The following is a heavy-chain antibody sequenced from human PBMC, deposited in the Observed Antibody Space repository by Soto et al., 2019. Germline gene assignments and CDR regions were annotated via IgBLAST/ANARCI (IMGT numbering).Heavy chain of an antibody. CDR2: IYPGDSNT. CDR1: GYSFTSHW. CDR3: ARHAYDFWSGHPNPRYYYGMDV. V-gene: IGHV5-51*01. Sequence: GESLKISCKGSGYSFTSHWIGWVRQMPGKGLEWMGIIYPGDSNTRYSPSLQGQVTISVDKSISTAYLQWSSLKATDTAMYYCARHAYDFWSGHPNPRYYYGMDVWGQGTTVTVSS. J-gene: IGHJ6*02. D-gene: IGHD3-3*01.